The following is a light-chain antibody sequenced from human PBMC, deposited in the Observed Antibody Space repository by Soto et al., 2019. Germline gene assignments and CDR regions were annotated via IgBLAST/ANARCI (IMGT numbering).Light chain of an antibody. Sequence: EIVLTQSPGSLSLSPGEGAALSCRASQTISKSNLAWYQQKPGQPPRPLVYAASSRATGIQARFSGSGSGTYLSLTSSRLEPEDFAIYYCQQYGSPRGTFGQGTKVEI. V-gene: IGKV3-20*01. J-gene: IGKJ1*01. CDR3: QQYGSPRGT. CDR2: AAS. CDR1: QTISKSN.